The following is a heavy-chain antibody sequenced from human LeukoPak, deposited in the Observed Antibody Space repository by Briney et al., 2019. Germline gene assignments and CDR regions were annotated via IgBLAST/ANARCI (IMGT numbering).Heavy chain of an antibody. D-gene: IGHD4-17*01. V-gene: IGHV3-23*01. Sequence: GGSLRLSCAASGFTFDDYGMSWVRQAPGKGLEWVSAISGSGGSTYYADSVKGRFTISRDNSKNTLYLQMNSLRAEDTAVYYCAKLDDYGDYLYYFDYWGQGTLVTVSS. CDR1: GFTFDDYG. J-gene: IGHJ4*02. CDR3: AKLDDYGDYLYYFDY. CDR2: ISGSGGST.